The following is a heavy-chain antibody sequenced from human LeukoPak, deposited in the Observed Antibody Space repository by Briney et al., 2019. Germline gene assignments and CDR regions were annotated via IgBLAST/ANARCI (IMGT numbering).Heavy chain of an antibody. J-gene: IGHJ4*02. D-gene: IGHD3-22*01. CDR2: IIPIFGTA. V-gene: IGHV1-69*06. Sequence: SVKVSCKASGGTFSSYAISWVRQAPGQGLEWMGGIIPIFGTANYAQKFQGRVTITADKSTSTAYMELSSLRSEDTAVYYCARVVRDYYDSSGYLFDYWGQGTLVTVSS. CDR3: ARVVRDYYDSSGYLFDY. CDR1: GGTFSSYA.